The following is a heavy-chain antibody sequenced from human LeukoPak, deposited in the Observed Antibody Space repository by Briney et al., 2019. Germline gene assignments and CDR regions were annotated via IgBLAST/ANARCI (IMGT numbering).Heavy chain of an antibody. J-gene: IGHJ4*02. D-gene: IGHD3-10*01. Sequence: GGSLRLSCAASGFTFDDYGRSWVRQAPGKGLEWVSGINWNGGSTGYADSVKGRFTISRDNAKNSLYLQMNSLRAEDTALYYCARDQKLWFGELLGSFDYWGQGTLVTVSS. CDR2: INWNGGST. CDR3: ARDQKLWFGELLGSFDY. CDR1: GFTFDDYG. V-gene: IGHV3-20*04.